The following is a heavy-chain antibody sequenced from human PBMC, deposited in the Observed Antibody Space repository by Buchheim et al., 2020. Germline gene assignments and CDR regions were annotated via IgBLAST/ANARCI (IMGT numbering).Heavy chain of an antibody. CDR2: ISGSGDSK. Sequence: EVQLLESGGGLVQPGGSLRLSCAASGLTFSSYAMYWVRQAPGKGLEWVSSISGSGDSKYYADSVKGRFTIPRDNSKNTLYLQMDSLRDEDTAVYYSGGRSYGMDVWGQGTT. CDR3: GGRSYGMDV. CDR1: GLTFSSYA. V-gene: IGHV3-23*01. D-gene: IGHD3-10*01. J-gene: IGHJ6*02.